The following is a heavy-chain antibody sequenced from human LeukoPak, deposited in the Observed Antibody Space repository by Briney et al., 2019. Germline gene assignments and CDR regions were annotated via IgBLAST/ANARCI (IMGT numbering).Heavy chain of an antibody. CDR1: GFTFSNSG. Sequence: GGSLRLFCAASGFTFSNSGMSWVRQAPGKGLEWVSYISGRDAKTYYADSVKGRSSISRDNCKNTVDLQMNGLRAEDAAVYYCAKGGAERGWGQGTLVTVSS. CDR2: ISGRDAKT. D-gene: IGHD1-26*01. J-gene: IGHJ1*01. V-gene: IGHV3-23*01. CDR3: AKGGAERG.